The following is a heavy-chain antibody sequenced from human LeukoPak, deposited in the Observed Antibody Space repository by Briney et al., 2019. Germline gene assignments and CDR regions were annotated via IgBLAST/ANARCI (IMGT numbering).Heavy chain of an antibody. Sequence: KPSETLSLTCTVSGGSISSYYWSWIRQHPGKGLEWIGYIYYSGSTYYNPSLKSRVTISVDTSKNQFSLKLSSVTAADTAVYYCARRDSSGWDEFDYWGQGTLVTVSS. V-gene: IGHV4-59*08. CDR2: IYYSGST. CDR3: ARRDSSGWDEFDY. D-gene: IGHD6-19*01. CDR1: GGSISSYY. J-gene: IGHJ4*02.